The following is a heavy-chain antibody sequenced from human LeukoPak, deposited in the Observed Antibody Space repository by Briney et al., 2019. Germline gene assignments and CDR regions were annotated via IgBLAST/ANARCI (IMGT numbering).Heavy chain of an antibody. V-gene: IGHV1-18*01. D-gene: IGHD3-22*01. Sequence: ASVKVSCKASGYTFTSYGISWVRQAPGQGLEWMGWIGAYNGNTNYAQKVQGRVTMTTDTSTSTVYMELRSLRSDDTAVYYCARDGHRRYHYDSSGREDAFDIWGQGTMVTVSS. CDR1: GYTFTSYG. J-gene: IGHJ3*02. CDR3: ARDGHRRYHYDSSGREDAFDI. CDR2: IGAYNGNT.